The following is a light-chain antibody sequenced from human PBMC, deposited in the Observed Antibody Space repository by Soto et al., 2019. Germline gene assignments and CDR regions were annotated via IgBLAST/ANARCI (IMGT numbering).Light chain of an antibody. J-gene: IGKJ1*01. CDR1: QRISSW. V-gene: IGKV1-5*01. Sequence: DIQMTPSPSTLSASVGDRVTITCRASQRISSWLAWYQQKPGKAPKLLIYDASSLESGGPSRFSGSGSGTEFTLTISSLQPDDFATYYCQQYNSYSPWTFGQGTKVEIK. CDR3: QQYNSYSPWT. CDR2: DAS.